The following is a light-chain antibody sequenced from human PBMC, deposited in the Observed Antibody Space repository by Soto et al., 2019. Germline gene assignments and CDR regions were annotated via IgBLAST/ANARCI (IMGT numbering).Light chain of an antibody. Sequence: EIVLTQSPGTLSLSPGARATLSCRASQSVSSSYLAWYQQKPGQAPRLLIYGVSSRATGIPDRFSGSGSGTDFTLTISRLEPEDFAVYYCQHYGSPSGTFGQGTKVEIK. CDR3: QHYGSPSGT. CDR2: GVS. CDR1: QSVSSSY. V-gene: IGKV3-20*01. J-gene: IGKJ1*01.